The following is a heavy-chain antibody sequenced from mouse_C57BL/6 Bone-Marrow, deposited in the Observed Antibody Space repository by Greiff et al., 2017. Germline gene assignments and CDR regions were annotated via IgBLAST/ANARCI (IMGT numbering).Heavy chain of an antibody. CDR3: ARFITTVVAPIWYAMDY. J-gene: IGHJ4*01. CDR2: IYPRSGNT. V-gene: IGHV1-81*01. CDR1: GYTFTSYG. D-gene: IGHD1-1*01. Sequence: VQLQQSGAELARPGASVKLSCKASGYTFTSYGISWVKQRTGQGLEWIGEIYPRSGNTYYNEKFKGKATLTADKSSSTAYMELRSLTSADSAVYFCARFITTVVAPIWYAMDYWGQGTSVTVSS.